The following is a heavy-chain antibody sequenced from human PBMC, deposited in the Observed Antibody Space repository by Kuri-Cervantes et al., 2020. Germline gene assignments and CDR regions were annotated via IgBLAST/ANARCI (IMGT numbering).Heavy chain of an antibody. CDR3: ARDQRTTVTIFGDWYFDL. D-gene: IGHD4-17*01. V-gene: IGHV3-21*01. Sequence: GGSLRLSCAASGFTFSSYSMNWVRQAPGKGLEWVSSISSSSSYIYYADSVKGRFTISRDNAKNSLYLQMNSLRAEDTAVYYCARDQRTTVTIFGDWYFDLWGRGTLVTVSS. J-gene: IGHJ2*01. CDR2: ISSSSSYI. CDR1: GFTFSSYS.